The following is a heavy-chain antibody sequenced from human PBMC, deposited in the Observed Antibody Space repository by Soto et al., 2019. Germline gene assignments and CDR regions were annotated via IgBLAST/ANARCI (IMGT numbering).Heavy chain of an antibody. CDR3: ARKRDKYSGFDY. CDR1: GFTVSSNY. V-gene: IGHV3-53*04. D-gene: IGHD5-12*01. CDR2: IYSGGST. Sequence: EVQLVESGGGLVQPGGSLRLSCAAYGFTVSSNYMSWVRHAPGEGLEWVSVIYSGGSTYYADSAKGRFTISRHNSKNTLYLQMNSLRAEDTAVYYCARKRDKYSGFDYWGQGTLVTVSS. J-gene: IGHJ4*02.